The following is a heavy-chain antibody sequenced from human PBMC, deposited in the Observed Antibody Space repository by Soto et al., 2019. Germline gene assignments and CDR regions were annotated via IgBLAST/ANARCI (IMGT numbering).Heavy chain of an antibody. J-gene: IGHJ6*02. Sequence: GGSLRLSCAASGFTFSSYGMHWVRQAPGKGLEWVAVISYDGSIKYYADSVKGRFTISRDNSKNTLYLQMNSLRAEDTAVYYCGREYFDSGNHGLDVWGQGTTVTVSS. V-gene: IGHV3-30*03. CDR1: GFTFSSYG. D-gene: IGHD3-9*01. CDR2: ISYDGSIK. CDR3: GREYFDSGNHGLDV.